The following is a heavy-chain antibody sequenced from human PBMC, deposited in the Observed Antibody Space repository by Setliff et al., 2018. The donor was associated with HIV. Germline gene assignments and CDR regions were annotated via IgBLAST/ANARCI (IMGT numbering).Heavy chain of an antibody. Sequence: GGSLRLSCAASGFTFSNAWMSWVRQAPGKGLEWVGRIKRKTDGGTTEYAAPVQGRFTISKDDSENTLYLQMNSLKTEDTAVYYCTRDKGYAFDIWGQGTMVTVSS. D-gene: IGHD5-18*01. CDR3: TRDKGYAFDI. CDR1: GFTFSNAW. J-gene: IGHJ3*02. CDR2: IKRKTDGGTT. V-gene: IGHV3-15*01.